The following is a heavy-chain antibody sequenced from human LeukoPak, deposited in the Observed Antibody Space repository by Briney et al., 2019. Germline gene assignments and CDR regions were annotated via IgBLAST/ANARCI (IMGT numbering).Heavy chain of an antibody. D-gene: IGHD3-22*01. Sequence: SETLSLTCTVSGGSITSTNYLWGWVRQPPGKGLEWIGSGHYSGRAYYTPSLNSRVSISIDTSKSQFSLRLSSVTAADTAVYYCARASYSYDINGWVPFDYWGQGTLVTVSS. V-gene: IGHV4-39*07. CDR1: GGSITSTNYL. CDR2: GHYSGRA. CDR3: ARASYSYDINGWVPFDY. J-gene: IGHJ4*02.